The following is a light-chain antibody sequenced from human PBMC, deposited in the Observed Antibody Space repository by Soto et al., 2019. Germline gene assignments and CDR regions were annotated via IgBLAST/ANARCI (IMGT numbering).Light chain of an antibody. CDR3: QTWGTGTVV. J-gene: IGLJ2*01. Sequence: QLVLTQSPSASASLGASVKLTCTLSSGHSSYAIAWHQQQPEKGPRYLMKLNSDGSHSKGDGIPDRFSGSSSGAERYLTISSLQSEDEAEYYCQTWGTGTVVLGGGTKLTV. CDR2: LNSDGSH. CDR1: SGHSSYA. V-gene: IGLV4-69*01.